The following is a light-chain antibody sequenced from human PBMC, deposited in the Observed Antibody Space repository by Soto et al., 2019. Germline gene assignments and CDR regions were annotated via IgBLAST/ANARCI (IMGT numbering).Light chain of an antibody. CDR3: SSFAGGGNPVL. V-gene: IGLV2-8*01. J-gene: IGLJ2*01. CDR1: SSDVGGYTY. Sequence: QSALTQPPSASGSLGQSVTISCTGTSSDVGGYTYVSLHQQHPGKAPTVMIYDVTKRPPGVPDRFSGSKSGSTASLTVSGPQAEDEAAYYCSSFAGGGNPVLLGGGTELPVL. CDR2: DVT.